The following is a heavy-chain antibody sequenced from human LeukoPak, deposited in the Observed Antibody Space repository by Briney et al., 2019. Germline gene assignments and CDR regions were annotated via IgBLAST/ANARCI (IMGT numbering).Heavy chain of an antibody. V-gene: IGHV1-18*01. CDR1: GYTFTSYG. CDR2: ISAYNGNT. D-gene: IGHD2-8*01. CDR3: ARFSSRDRMVYAMSAPRREDYYYYYYMDV. J-gene: IGHJ6*03. Sequence: ASVKVSCKASGYTFTSYGISWVRQAPGQGLEWMGWISAYNGNTNYAQKLQGRVTMTTDTSTSTAYMELRSLRSDDTAVYYCARFSSRDRMVYAMSAPRREDYYYYYYMDVWGKGTTVTVSS.